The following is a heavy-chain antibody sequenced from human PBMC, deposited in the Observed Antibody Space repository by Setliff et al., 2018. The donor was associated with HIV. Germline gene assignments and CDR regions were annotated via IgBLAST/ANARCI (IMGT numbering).Heavy chain of an antibody. J-gene: IGHJ3*02. CDR1: GFNFSSFE. V-gene: IGHV3-48*03. CDR2: ISSSGSIT. D-gene: IGHD3-22*01. CDR3: ARDPYYYDSSGYGPRAFDI. Sequence: PGESLKISCAASGFNFSSFEMNWVRQAPGKGLEWVSYISSSGSITYYADSVKGRFTISRDNAKNSLYLQMNSLRDEDTAVYYCARDPYYYDSSGYGPRAFDIWGQGTMVTVSS.